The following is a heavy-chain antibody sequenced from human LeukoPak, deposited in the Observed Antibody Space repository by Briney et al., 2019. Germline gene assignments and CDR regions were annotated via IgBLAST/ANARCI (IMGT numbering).Heavy chain of an antibody. V-gene: IGHV3-49*03. Sequence: PGGSLRLSCTASGFTFGDYAMSWFRQAPGKGLEWVGFIRSKAYGGTTEYAASVKGRFTISRDDSKSIAYLQMNSLRAEDTAVYYCARDRESGDDYWGQGTLVTVSS. CDR2: IRSKAYGGTT. J-gene: IGHJ4*02. CDR1: GFTFGDYA. CDR3: ARDRESGDDY. D-gene: IGHD4-17*01.